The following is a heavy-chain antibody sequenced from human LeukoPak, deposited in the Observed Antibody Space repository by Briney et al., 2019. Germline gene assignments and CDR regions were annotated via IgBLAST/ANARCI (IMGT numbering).Heavy chain of an antibody. V-gene: IGHV1-8*03. CDR2: MNPNSGNT. J-gene: IGHJ4*02. CDR1: GYTFTSYD. CDR3: ARGPWASAPDY. D-gene: IGHD1-26*01. Sequence: ASVKVSCKASGYTFTSYDINWVRQAPGQGLEWMGWMNPNSGNTDYAQKFQGRVTITRNTSISTAYMELSSLRSEDTAVYYCARGPWASAPDYWGQGTLVTVSS.